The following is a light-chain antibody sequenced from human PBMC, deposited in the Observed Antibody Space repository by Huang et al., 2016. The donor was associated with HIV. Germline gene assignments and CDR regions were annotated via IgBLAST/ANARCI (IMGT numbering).Light chain of an antibody. CDR2: AAS. CDR3: QQSYSTPELT. V-gene: IGKV1-39*01. Sequence: DIQMTQSPSSLSASVGDRVTITCRASQSISSYLNWYQQKPGKAPKLLIYAASSLQSGVPSRSSGSGSGTDFTLTISSLQPEDFATYYCQQSYSTPELTFGGGTKVEIK. CDR1: QSISSY. J-gene: IGKJ4*01.